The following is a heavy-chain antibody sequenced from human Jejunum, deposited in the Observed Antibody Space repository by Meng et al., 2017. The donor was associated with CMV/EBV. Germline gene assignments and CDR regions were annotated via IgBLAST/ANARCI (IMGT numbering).Heavy chain of an antibody. CDR3: ARDLGYISAFDV. CDR1: GFTFSSSS. D-gene: IGHD5-18*01. J-gene: IGHJ4*02. V-gene: IGHV3-23*01. CDR2: LAFGRRRT. Sequence: SGFTFSSSSIRLVRQAPGKRLDCVAGLAFGRRRTYYGDSVTGRFIISRDNSQNRVYLQMTSLRDEDTAIYYCARDLGYISAFDVWGQGTLVTVSS.